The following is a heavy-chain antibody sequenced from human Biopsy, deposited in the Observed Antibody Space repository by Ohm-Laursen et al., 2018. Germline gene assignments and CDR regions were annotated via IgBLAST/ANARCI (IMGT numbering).Heavy chain of an antibody. J-gene: IGHJ3*02. V-gene: IGHV4-59*08. D-gene: IGHD6-13*01. CDR3: AGHIGSSWEWAFDI. Sequence: SDTLSLTCAVTYGSISGHFWSWIRQAPGKGLEWIGYVYYNGNTNYSPSLKSRATISLDTSKDRFSLKLTSVTAADTAVYYCAGHIGSSWEWAFDIWGRGTMGTVSS. CDR2: VYYNGNT. CDR1: YGSISGHF.